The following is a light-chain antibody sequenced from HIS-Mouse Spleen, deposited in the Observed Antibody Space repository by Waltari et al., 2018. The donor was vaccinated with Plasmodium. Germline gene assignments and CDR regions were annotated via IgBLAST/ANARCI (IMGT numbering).Light chain of an antibody. CDR1: ALPKKY. J-gene: IGLJ3*02. V-gene: IGLV3-10*01. Sequence: YELTQPPSVSVSPGQTARITCSGDALPKKYAYWYQQTSGQAPVLVIYEDSKRPSGIPERFSGSSSGTMATLTISGAQVEDEADYYCYSTDSSGNHRVFGGGTKLTVL. CDR3: YSTDSSGNHRV. CDR2: EDS.